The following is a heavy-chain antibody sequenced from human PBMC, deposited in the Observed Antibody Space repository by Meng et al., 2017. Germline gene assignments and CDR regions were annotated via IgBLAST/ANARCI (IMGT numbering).Heavy chain of an antibody. D-gene: IGHD3-10*01. CDR2: INPNSGGT. CDR1: GYTFTGYY. V-gene: IGHV1-2*06. Sequence: QGQLVQTGAEVKKPGASVKVSCKASGYTFTGYYMHWVRQAPGQGLEWMGRINPNSGGTNYAQKFQGRVTMTRDTSISTAYMELSRLRSDDTAVYYCASELNTYGSGSYAYWGQGTLVTVSS. J-gene: IGHJ4*02. CDR3: ASELNTYGSGSYAY.